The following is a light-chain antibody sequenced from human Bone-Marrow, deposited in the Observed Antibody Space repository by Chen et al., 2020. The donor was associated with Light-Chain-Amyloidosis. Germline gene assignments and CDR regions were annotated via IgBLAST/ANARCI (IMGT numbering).Light chain of an antibody. CDR1: RSLVHRDGNTY. J-gene: IGKJ5*01. CDR3: MQSTQVPIS. Sequence: DIVMTQTPLSSPVTLGLPASISCRSSRSLVHRDGNTYLSWLQQRPGQPPRLLIYLISNRFSGVPDRFSGSGAGTDFTLKISRVEAEDVGIYYCMQSTQVPISFGQGTRLEIK. CDR2: LIS. V-gene: IGKV2-24*01.